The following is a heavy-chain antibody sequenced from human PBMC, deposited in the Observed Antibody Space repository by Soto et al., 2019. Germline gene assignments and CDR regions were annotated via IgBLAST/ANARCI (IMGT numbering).Heavy chain of an antibody. CDR3: ARRGSSYYLFDY. CDR1: GGSISSYY. J-gene: IGHJ4*02. CDR2: IYYSGST. Sequence: ETLSLTCTVSGGSISSYYWSWIRQPPGKGLEWIGYIYYSGSTNYNPSLKSRVTISVDTSKNQFSLKLSSVTAADTAVYYCARRGSSYYLFDYWGQGTLVTVSS. D-gene: IGHD1-26*01. V-gene: IGHV4-59*12.